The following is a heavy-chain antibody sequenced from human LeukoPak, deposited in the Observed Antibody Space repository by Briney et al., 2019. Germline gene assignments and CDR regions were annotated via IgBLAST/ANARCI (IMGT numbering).Heavy chain of an antibody. D-gene: IGHD1-26*01. CDR2: INPSGGST. CDR3: ASPIVGATANYYYYGMDV. J-gene: IGHJ6*02. Sequence: ASVKVSCKASGYTFTSYYIQWVRQAPGQGLEWMGKINPSGGSTIYAQKFQGRVTITADKSTSTAYMELSSLRSEDTAVYYCASPIVGATANYYYYGMDVWGQGTTVTVSS. CDR1: GYTFTSYY. V-gene: IGHV1-46*01.